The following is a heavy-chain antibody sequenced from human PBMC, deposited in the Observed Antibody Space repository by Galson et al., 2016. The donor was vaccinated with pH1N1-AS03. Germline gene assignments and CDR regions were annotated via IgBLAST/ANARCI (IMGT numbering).Heavy chain of an antibody. CDR2: ISSSGSHI. CDR3: ARARSGEGSPVGYAMAV. CDR1: GSTFSLKS. D-gene: IGHD3-3*01. J-gene: IGHJ6*02. V-gene: IGHV3-21*04. Sequence: SLRLSCADSGSTFSLKSMNWVRQAPGKGLEWISSISSSGSHIYYADSVKGRFTISRDNAKNSLYLQMNSLRDEDTAVYYCARARSGEGSPVGYAMAVWGPGTTVTVSS.